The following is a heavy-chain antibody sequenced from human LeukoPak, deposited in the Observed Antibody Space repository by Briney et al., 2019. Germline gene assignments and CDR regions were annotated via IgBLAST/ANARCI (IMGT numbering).Heavy chain of an antibody. CDR3: ARSRRYNWNDVMAFDI. D-gene: IGHD1-20*01. J-gene: IGHJ3*02. Sequence: GESLKISCKGSGYSFTSYWIGWVRQMPGKGLEWMGIIYPGDSDTRYSPSSQGQVTISADKSISTAYLQWSSLKASDTAMYYCARSRRYNWNDVMAFDIWGQGTMVTVSS. CDR2: IYPGDSDT. V-gene: IGHV5-51*01. CDR1: GYSFTSYW.